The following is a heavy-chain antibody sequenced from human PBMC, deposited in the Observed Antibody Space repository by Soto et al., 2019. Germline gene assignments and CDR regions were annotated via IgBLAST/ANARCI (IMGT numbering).Heavy chain of an antibody. CDR1: GFNFNAYG. J-gene: IGHJ6*02. CDR2: ISWNSVSI. D-gene: IGHD3-10*01. Sequence: GVSLRLSCAASGFNFNAYGMHWVRQAPGKGLEWVSSISWNSVSIGYADSVKGRFTISRDNAKNSLYSQMNSLRAEDTALYYCAKDMENGYNPYYYYGMDVWGQGTTVTVS. V-gene: IGHV3-9*01. CDR3: AKDMENGYNPYYYYGMDV.